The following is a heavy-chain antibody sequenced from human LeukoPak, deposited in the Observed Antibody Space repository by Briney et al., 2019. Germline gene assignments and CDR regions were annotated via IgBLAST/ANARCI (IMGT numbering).Heavy chain of an antibody. D-gene: IGHD1-26*01. J-gene: IGHJ5*01. CDR2: INPAGTYV. CDR3: VRDWDHFDFDS. V-gene: IGHV3-74*01. CDR1: GFTFSNYW. Sequence: GGSLRLSCAASGFTFSNYWIPWVRHAPGKGLVWVSRINPAGTYVNYADSVKGRFTISRDNAKNTVYLQMNSLRAEDTALFYCVRDWDHFDFDSWGQGTLVTVSS.